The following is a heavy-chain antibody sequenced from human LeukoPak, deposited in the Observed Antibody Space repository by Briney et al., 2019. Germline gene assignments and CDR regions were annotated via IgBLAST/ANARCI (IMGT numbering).Heavy chain of an antibody. Sequence: PGGSLRLSCAASGLTFSNFWMHWVSQTPEKGLVWVSRINPDGSDTIYADSVKGRFTISRDNAKNTLYLHMNSLRVEDTAVYYCASSPNTVATTDYWGQGTLVTVSS. CDR2: INPDGSDT. J-gene: IGHJ4*02. CDR1: GLTFSNFW. D-gene: IGHD4-17*01. V-gene: IGHV3-74*01. CDR3: ASSPNTVATTDY.